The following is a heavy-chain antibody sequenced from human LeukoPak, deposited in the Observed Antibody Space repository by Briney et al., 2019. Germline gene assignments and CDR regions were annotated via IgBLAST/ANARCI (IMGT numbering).Heavy chain of an antibody. CDR3: ARDNGGNPGGLHYYGMDV. CDR2: IYYSGST. V-gene: IGHV4-39*07. CDR1: GGSISSSSYY. Sequence: SETLSLTCTVSGGSISSSSYYWGWIRQPPGKGLEWIGSIYYSGSTYYNPSLKSRVTISVDTSKNQFSLKLSSVTAADTAVYYCARDNGGNPGGLHYYGMDVWGQGTTVTVSS. D-gene: IGHD4-23*01. J-gene: IGHJ6*02.